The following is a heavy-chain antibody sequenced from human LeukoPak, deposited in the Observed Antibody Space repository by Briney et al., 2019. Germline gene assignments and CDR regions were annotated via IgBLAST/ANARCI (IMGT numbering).Heavy chain of an antibody. J-gene: IGHJ4*02. Sequence: PGGSLRLSCAASGFTFSSYSMNWVRQAPGKGLEWVSSISSSSSYIYYADSVKGRFTISRDNAKNSLYLQMNSLRAEDTAVYYCARVRYGSGTFIDYWGQGTLVTVSS. CDR1: GFTFSSYS. CDR2: ISSSSSYI. V-gene: IGHV3-21*01. D-gene: IGHD3-10*01. CDR3: ARVRYGSGTFIDY.